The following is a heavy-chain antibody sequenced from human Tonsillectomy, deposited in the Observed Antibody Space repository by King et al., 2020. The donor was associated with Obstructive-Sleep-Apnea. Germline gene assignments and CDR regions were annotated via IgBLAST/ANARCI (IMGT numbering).Heavy chain of an antibody. Sequence: VQLVESGGGLVQPGGSLRLSCVASGFTLSSYSMHWVRQAPGKGLEYVSAISSNGGRTYDANFGKGRFIISRDNSKNTLYLQMGRLRAEDMAVYYCARGGWRGEDWYFDLWGRGTLVTVSS. J-gene: IGHJ2*01. CDR3: ARGGWRGEDWYFDL. D-gene: IGHD3-3*01. CDR2: ISSNGGRT. V-gene: IGHV3-64*01. CDR1: GFTLSSYS.